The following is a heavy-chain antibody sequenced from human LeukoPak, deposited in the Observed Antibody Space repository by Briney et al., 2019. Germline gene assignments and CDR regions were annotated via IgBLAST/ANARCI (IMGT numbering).Heavy chain of an antibody. CDR1: GFTFSNYA. CDR3: AKQYCSGGSCYYYFDY. Sequence: GGSLRLSCAASGFTFSNYAMSWVRQAPGKGLDWVSRFSGSGGTTYYADSVKGRFTIPRDNSKNTLYLQMNSLRAEDTAVYYCAKQYCSGGSCYYYFDYWGQGTLVTVSS. D-gene: IGHD2-15*01. CDR2: FSGSGGTT. V-gene: IGHV3-23*01. J-gene: IGHJ4*02.